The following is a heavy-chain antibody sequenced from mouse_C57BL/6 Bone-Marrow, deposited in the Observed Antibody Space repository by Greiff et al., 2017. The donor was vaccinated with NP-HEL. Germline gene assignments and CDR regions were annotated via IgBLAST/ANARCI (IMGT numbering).Heavy chain of an antibody. CDR2: IYPRSGNT. CDR3: ARSGGSWYFDV. V-gene: IGHV1-81*01. D-gene: IGHD1-1*01. CDR1: GYTFTSYG. J-gene: IGHJ1*03. Sequence: QVQLKESGAELARPGASVKLSCKASGYTFTSYGISWVKQRTGQGLEWIGEIYPRSGNTYYNEKFKGKATLTADESSSTAYMELRSLTSEDSAVYFCARSGGSWYFDVWGTGTTVTVSS.